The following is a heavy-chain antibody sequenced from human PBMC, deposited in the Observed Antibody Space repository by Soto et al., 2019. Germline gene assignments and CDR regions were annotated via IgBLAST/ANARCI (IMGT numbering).Heavy chain of an antibody. V-gene: IGHV4-39*01. Sequence: SETLSLTCTVSGGSISSSSYYWGWIRQPPGKGLEWIGSIYYSGSTYYNPSLKSRVTISVDTSKNQFSLKLSSVTAADTAVYYCARTRGYSYVPSFDYWGQGTLVTVSS. CDR2: IYYSGST. D-gene: IGHD5-18*01. CDR3: ARTRGYSYVPSFDY. J-gene: IGHJ4*02. CDR1: GGSISSSSYY.